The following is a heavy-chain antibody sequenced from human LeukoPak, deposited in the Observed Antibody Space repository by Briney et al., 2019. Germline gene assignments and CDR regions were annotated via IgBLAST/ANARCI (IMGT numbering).Heavy chain of an antibody. CDR2: IYYSGST. J-gene: IGHJ5*02. CDR1: GGSISSYY. V-gene: IGHV4-59*08. Sequence: PSETLSLTCTVSGGSISSYYWSWTRQPPGKGLEWIGYIYYSGSTNYNPSLKSRVTISVDTSKNQFSLKLSSVTAADTAVYYCARYSGYQGNWFDPWGQGTLVTVSS. CDR3: ARYSGYQGNWFDP. D-gene: IGHD5-12*01.